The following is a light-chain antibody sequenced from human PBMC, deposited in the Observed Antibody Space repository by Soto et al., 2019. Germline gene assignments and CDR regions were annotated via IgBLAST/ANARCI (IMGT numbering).Light chain of an antibody. V-gene: IGKV3-11*02. J-gene: IGKJ5*01. CDR2: DES. Sequence: IELTQSPVPLSLSPGDRAALSYRASQRFXRYFRWYESKPGQATRVLTXDESNRATGFPARFITTGSGREFTLTISSLQSEDFAVYYCQQYNKWPASTVGQGTRLEIK. CDR3: QQYNKWPAST. CDR1: QRFXRY.